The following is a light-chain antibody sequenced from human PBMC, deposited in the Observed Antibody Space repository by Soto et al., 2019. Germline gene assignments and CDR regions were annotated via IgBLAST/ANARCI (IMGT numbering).Light chain of an antibody. CDR3: EAWDSTTRV. CDR1: SGHRSYI. J-gene: IGLJ3*02. CDR2: LEGSGSY. Sequence: QSVLTQSSSASASLGSSVELTCTLSSGHRSYIIAWHQQQSGKAPRYLMKLEGSGSYNKGSGVPDRFSGSSSGADRYLTISNLPFEDEADYYCEAWDSTTRVFGGGTKLTVL. V-gene: IGLV4-60*02.